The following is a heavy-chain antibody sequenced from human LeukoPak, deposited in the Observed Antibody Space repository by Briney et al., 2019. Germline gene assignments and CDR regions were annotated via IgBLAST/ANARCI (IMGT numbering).Heavy chain of an antibody. J-gene: IGHJ4*02. Sequence: PGGSLRLSCAASGFTFSTYAMSWVRQAPGKGLEWVSGISSGGGTTYYADSVKGRFTISRDNSKNTLYLQMNSLRADDTAVYYCAKGNYGSGSYYGLDYWGQGTLVTVSS. CDR2: ISSGGGTT. CDR3: AKGNYGSGSYYGLDY. V-gene: IGHV3-23*01. CDR1: GFTFSTYA. D-gene: IGHD3-10*01.